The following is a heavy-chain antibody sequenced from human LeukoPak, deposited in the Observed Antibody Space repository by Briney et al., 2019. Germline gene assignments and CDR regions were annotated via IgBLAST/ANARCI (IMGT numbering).Heavy chain of an antibody. CDR2: IYYSGST. CDR3: VVGPSGGYGDYGVFDY. CDR1: GDSVSSYY. Sequence: SETLSLTCSVSGDSVSSYYWIWIRQPAGKGLEWIGSIYYSGSTYYNPSLKSRVTISVDTSKNQFSLKLSSVTAADTAVYYCVVGPSGGYGDYGVFDYWGQGTLVIVSS. J-gene: IGHJ4*02. V-gene: IGHV4-59*05. D-gene: IGHD4-17*01.